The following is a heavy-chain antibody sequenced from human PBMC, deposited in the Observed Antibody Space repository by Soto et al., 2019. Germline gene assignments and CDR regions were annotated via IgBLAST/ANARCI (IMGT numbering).Heavy chain of an antibody. V-gene: IGHV4-31*03. CDR3: ARGGGSTKVDY. CDR1: GGSITSSGYY. Sequence: QVQLQESGPGLVKPSQTLSLTCTVSGGSITSSGYYWSWIRQHPGEGLEWIGFTSNSGNTSYNPSLKSRVTISVDTSSNPFSLNLKSVTAADTAVYYCARGGGSTKVDYWGQGTLVTVSP. J-gene: IGHJ4*02. CDR2: TSNSGNT. D-gene: IGHD2-2*01.